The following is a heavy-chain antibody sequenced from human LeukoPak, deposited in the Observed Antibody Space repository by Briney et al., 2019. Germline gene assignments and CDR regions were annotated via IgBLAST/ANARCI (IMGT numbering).Heavy chain of an antibody. CDR3: ARHFTGIGYYFDF. V-gene: IGHV4-59*08. D-gene: IGHD1-14*01. Sequence: SETLSLTCTVSGGSISSYYWSWIRQPPGKGLEWIGYIYYSGSTNYNPSLKSRVTITVDTSKNHFSLKLSSVTAADTAVYYCARHFTGIGYYFDFWGQGTLVTVSS. J-gene: IGHJ4*02. CDR1: GGSISSYY. CDR2: IYYSGST.